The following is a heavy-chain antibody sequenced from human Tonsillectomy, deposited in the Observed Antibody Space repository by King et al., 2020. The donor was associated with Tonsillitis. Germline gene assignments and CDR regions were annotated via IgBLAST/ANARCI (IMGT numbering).Heavy chain of an antibody. CDR2: IYYSGST. CDR3: ARDGAMVRGVRRENWFDP. V-gene: IGHV4-59*01. CDR1: GGSISSYY. D-gene: IGHD3-10*01. Sequence: QLQESGPGLVKPSETLSLTCTVSGGSISSYYWSWIRQPPGKGLEWIGYIYYSGSTNYNPSLKSRVTISVDTSKNQFSLKLSSVTAADTAVYYCARDGAMVRGVRRENWFDPWGQGTLVTVSS. J-gene: IGHJ5*02.